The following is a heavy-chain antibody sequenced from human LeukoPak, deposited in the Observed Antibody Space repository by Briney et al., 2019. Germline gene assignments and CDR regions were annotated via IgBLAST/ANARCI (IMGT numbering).Heavy chain of an antibody. D-gene: IGHD5-12*01. CDR3: ARSGRGTYYYFDL. Sequence: GASVKVSCKASGGTFIMYSISWVRQAPGQGPEWMGGIIPIFGTPNYAQKFQGRVTLTADKSTSTVYMEVSSLRSDDTAVYYCARSGRGTYYYFDLWGQGTLVTVSS. CDR1: GGTFIMYS. V-gene: IGHV1-69*06. J-gene: IGHJ4*02. CDR2: IIPIFGTP.